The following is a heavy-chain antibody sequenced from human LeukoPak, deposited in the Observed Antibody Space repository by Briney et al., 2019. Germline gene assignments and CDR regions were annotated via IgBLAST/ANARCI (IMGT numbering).Heavy chain of an antibody. D-gene: IGHD3-10*01. CDR3: ARDPSGAYFDY. V-gene: IGHV3-48*03. CDR1: GFTFSSYE. CDR2: ISSSGSTI. J-gene: IGHJ4*02. Sequence: GGSLRLSCAASGFTFSSYEMNWVRQAPGKGLEWVSYISSSGSTIYYADSVKGRFTISRDDAKNSLYLQMNSLRAEDTAVYYCARDPSGAYFDYWGQGTLVTVSS.